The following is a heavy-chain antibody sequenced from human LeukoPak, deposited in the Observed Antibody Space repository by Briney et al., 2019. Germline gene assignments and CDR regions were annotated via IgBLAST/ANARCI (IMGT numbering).Heavy chain of an antibody. V-gene: IGHV1-69*04. CDR3: ARDRLQLERWFDP. J-gene: IGHJ5*02. Sequence: SVKVSCKASGYTFTSYGISWVRQAPGQGLEWMGRIIPILGIANYAQKFQGRVTITADKSTSTAYMELSSLRSEDTAVYYCARDRLQLERWFDPWGQGTLVTVSS. CDR2: IIPILGIA. CDR1: GYTFTSYG. D-gene: IGHD1-1*01.